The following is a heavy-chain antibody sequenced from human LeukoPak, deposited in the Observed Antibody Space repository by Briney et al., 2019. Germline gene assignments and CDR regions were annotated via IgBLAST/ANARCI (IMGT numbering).Heavy chain of an antibody. J-gene: IGHJ4*02. D-gene: IGHD2/OR15-2a*01. CDR3: ARSKYYFDY. CDR2: IYYSGTT. V-gene: IGHV4-59*01. Sequence: SETLSLTCTVSSGSISSDCWSWIRQPPGKGLEWIGYIYYSGTTNYNPSLKSRVTMSVDTSRKLFSLKLSSVTAADTAVYYCARSKYYFDYWGQGTLVTVSS. CDR1: SGSISSDC.